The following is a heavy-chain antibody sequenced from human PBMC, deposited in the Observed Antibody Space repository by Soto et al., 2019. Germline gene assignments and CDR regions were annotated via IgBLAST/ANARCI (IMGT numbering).Heavy chain of an antibody. Sequence: GGSLRLSCAASGFSFSDSAMHWARQASGKGLEWVGRIRGKTNNYATAYGASVEGRCTISRDDSKSTVYLQMNSLKTEDTAVYYCTRHLSDSWGQGT. CDR3: TRHLSDS. V-gene: IGHV3-73*01. CDR2: IRGKTNNYAT. CDR1: GFSFSDSA. J-gene: IGHJ5*01.